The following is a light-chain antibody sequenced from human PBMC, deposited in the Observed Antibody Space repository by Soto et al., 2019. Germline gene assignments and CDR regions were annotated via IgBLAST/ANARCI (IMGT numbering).Light chain of an antibody. CDR1: QSVRSN. V-gene: IGKV3-20*01. CDR3: QHYGDSLSIT. CDR2: GAS. J-gene: IGKJ5*01. Sequence: EIVLTQSPGTLSLSPGERATLSCRASQSVRSNLAWYQQKPGQAPRLLIYGASTRATGIPARFSGRGSGTDFSLTISRLEPGDFAVYYCQHYGDSLSITFGQGTRLEIK.